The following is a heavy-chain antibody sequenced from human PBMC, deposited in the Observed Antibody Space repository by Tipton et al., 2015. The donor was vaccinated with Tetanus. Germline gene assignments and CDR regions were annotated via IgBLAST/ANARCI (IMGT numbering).Heavy chain of an antibody. V-gene: IGHV3-30*04. CDR2: ISNDGSLK. CDR3: TSGSALDY. D-gene: IGHD6-25*01. Sequence: SLRLSCAASGFIFSDSNMHWVRQAPGKGLEAVALISNDGSLKFYADSVAGRFTISRDNSEDTLYLRMDSLRPEDTAVYYCTSGSALDYWGQGRLVIVSS. J-gene: IGHJ4*02. CDR1: GFIFSDSN.